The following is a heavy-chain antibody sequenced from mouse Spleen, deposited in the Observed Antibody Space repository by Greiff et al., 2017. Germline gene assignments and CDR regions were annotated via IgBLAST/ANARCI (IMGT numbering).Heavy chain of an antibody. CDR3: ARGEVLYAMDY. CDR2: ISSGGGNT. J-gene: IGHJ4*01. V-gene: IGHV5-9*04. CDR1: GFTFSSYA. Sequence: EVKLMESGGGLVKLGGSLKLSCAASGFTFSSYAMSWVRQTPEKRLEWVATISSGGGNTYYPDSVKGRFTISRDNAKNTLYLQMSSLKSEDTAMYYCARGEVLYAMDYWGQGTSVTVSS.